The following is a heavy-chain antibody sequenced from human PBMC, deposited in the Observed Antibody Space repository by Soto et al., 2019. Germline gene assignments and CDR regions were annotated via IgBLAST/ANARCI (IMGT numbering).Heavy chain of an antibody. V-gene: IGHV3-30*03. J-gene: IGHJ5*02. CDR1: GFTFSSYG. CDR3: GRENDFWSGYDPYRWFDP. CDR2: ISYDGSNK. Sequence: GGSLRLSCAASGFTFSSYGMHWVRQAPGKGLEWVAVISYDGSNKYYADSVKGRFTISRDNSKNTLYLQMNSLRAEDTAVYYCGRENDFWSGYDPYRWFDPWGQGTLVTV. D-gene: IGHD3-3*01.